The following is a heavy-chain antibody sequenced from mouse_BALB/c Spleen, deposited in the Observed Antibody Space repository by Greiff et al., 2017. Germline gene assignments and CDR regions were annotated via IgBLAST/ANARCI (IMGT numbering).Heavy chain of an antibody. CDR1: GFSLTSYG. D-gene: IGHD2-4*01. J-gene: IGHJ4*01. CDR2: IWSGGST. CDR3: ARNWRDYDDYYAMDY. V-gene: IGHV2-2*02. Sequence: VKLVESGPGLVQPSQSLSITCTVSGFSLTSYGVHWVRQSPGKGLEWLGVIWSGGSTDYNAAFISRLSISKDNSKSQVFFKMNSLQANDTAIYYCARNWRDYDDYYAMDYWGQGTSVTVSS.